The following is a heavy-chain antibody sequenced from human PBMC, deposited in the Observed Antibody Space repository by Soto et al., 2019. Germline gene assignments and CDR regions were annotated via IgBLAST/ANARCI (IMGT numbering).Heavy chain of an antibody. CDR3: ARKGQLLYYYYYYGMDV. V-gene: IGHV4-59*12. D-gene: IGHD2-2*01. Sequence: SETLSLTCPVSGGSISSYYWSWIRQPPGKGLEWIGYIYYSGSTNYNPSLKSRVTISVDTSKNQFSLKLSSVTAADTAVYYCARKGQLLYYYYYYGMDVWGQGTTVTVSS. J-gene: IGHJ6*02. CDR2: IYYSGST. CDR1: GGSISSYY.